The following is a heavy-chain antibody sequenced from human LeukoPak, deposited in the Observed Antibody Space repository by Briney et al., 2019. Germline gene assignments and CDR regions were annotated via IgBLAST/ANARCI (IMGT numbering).Heavy chain of an antibody. CDR2: ISYEGSNK. Sequence: GGSLRLSCAASGFTFSSYAMHWVRQAPGKGLEWVAVISYEGSNKYYADSVKGRFTISRDNSKNTLYLQMNSLRAEDTALYYCARGGEQWLVLYYFDYWGQGTLVTVSS. CDR3: ARGGEQWLVLYYFDY. V-gene: IGHV3-30-3*01. J-gene: IGHJ4*02. CDR1: GFTFSSYA. D-gene: IGHD6-19*01.